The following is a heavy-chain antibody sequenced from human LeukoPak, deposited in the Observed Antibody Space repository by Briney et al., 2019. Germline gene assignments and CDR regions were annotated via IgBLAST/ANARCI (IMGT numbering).Heavy chain of an antibody. CDR2: IYSSGNT. D-gene: IGHD3-10*01. CDR1: GASISSSNYY. Sequence: SETLSLTCAVSGASISSSNYYWGWVRQSPGKGLEWIGNIYSSGNTYYNASLKSRVTMYIDTSKNQFSLKLGSVTAADTAMYYCARDPSMIRGENTPYFDYWGQGTLVTVSS. CDR3: ARDPSMIRGENTPYFDY. V-gene: IGHV4-39*02. J-gene: IGHJ4*02.